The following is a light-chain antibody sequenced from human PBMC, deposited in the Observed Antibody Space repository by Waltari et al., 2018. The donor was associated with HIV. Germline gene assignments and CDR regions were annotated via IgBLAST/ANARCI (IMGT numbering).Light chain of an antibody. CDR2: NNN. V-gene: IGLV1-44*01. CDR3: ATWSDSLNSVV. J-gene: IGLJ2*01. Sequence: VLTPPPSASGTPGQRVTISCHGYSSNMESRSVDWYQQLPGAAPKLLIANNNQRPSGVPDRFSGSKSGTSASLAISGLQAEDEADYYCATWSDSLNSVVFGGGTKLTVL. CDR1: SSNMESRS.